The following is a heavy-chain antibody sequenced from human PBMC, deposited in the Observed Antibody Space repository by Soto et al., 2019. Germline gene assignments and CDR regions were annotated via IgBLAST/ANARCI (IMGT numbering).Heavy chain of an antibody. CDR3: ASGQQLVRNY. J-gene: IGHJ4*02. Sequence: QLQLQESGSGLVKTSQTQSLTCAVAGGTISRGGYSWSWIRQPPGKGLEWIGYIYHSGSTCYNPSLKSRVTISVDRSKNQFSLKLSYVTAADTAVYYCASGQQLVRNYWGQGTLVTVSS. CDR1: GGTISRGGYS. V-gene: IGHV4-30-2*01. CDR2: IYHSGST. D-gene: IGHD6-13*01.